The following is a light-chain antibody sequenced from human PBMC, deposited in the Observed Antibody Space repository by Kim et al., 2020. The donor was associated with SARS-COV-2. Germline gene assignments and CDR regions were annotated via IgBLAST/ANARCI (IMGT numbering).Light chain of an antibody. V-gene: IGLV1-40*01. CDR2: GNS. CDR3: QSYDSIQHVV. J-gene: IGLJ2*01. CDR1: SSNIGAGYD. Sequence: GQRVTISCTGSSSNIGAGYDVHWYQQLPGTAPKLLIYGNSNRPSGVPDRFSGSKSGTSASLAITGLQAEDEADYYCQSYDSIQHVVFGGGTQLTVL.